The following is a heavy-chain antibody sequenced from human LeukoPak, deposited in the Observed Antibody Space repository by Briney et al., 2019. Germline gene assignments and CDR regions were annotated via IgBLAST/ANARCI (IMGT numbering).Heavy chain of an antibody. Sequence: GGSLRLSCAASGFTFDDYGMSWVRQAPGKGLEWVSGINWIGGSTGYADSVKGRFTISRDNAKNSLYLQMNSLRAEDTALYYCARVLRYCSGGNCYSGGLGYMDVWGKGTTVTISS. CDR2: INWIGGST. V-gene: IGHV3-20*04. CDR3: ARVLRYCSGGNCYSGGLGYMDV. J-gene: IGHJ6*03. CDR1: GFTFDDYG. D-gene: IGHD2-15*01.